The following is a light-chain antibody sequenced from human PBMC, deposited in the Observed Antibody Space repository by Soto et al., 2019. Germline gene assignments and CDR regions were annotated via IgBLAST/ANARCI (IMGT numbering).Light chain of an antibody. V-gene: IGLV2-14*01. CDR1: GSDVGAYNY. Sequence: QSVLTQPASVSGSPGQSITISCTGTGSDVGAYNYVSWYQQHPGKAPKLMIYEVSNRPSGVSNRFSGSKSGNTASLTISGLQAEDEADYYCSSYTSRSTPHVVFGGGTKLTVL. CDR2: EVS. CDR3: SSYTSRSTPHVV. J-gene: IGLJ2*01.